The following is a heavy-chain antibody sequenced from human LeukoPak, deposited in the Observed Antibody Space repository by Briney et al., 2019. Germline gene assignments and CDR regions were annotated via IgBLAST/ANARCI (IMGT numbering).Heavy chain of an antibody. CDR2: VSSDGSNK. Sequence: GGSLRLSCAASEFTFSGYAMHWVRQAPGKGLEWVAVVSSDGSNKHYADSVKGRFTISRDNSKNTVYLRMDSPRPEDTAVYYCASEIGSPPTDYWGQGTLVTVSS. CDR1: EFTFSGYA. CDR3: ASEIGSPPTDY. J-gene: IGHJ4*02. V-gene: IGHV3-30-3*01. D-gene: IGHD3-16*01.